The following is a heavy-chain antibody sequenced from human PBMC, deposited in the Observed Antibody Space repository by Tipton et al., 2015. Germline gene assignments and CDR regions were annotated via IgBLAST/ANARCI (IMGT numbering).Heavy chain of an antibody. Sequence: SLRLSCAASGFTFSSYWMSWVRQAPGKGLEWVANIKQDGSAKYYVDSVKGRFTISRDNAKNSLYLQMNSLRAEDTAVYFCARDSTYNWNDVYYYAMDVWGQGTTVTVS. J-gene: IGHJ6*02. V-gene: IGHV3-7*05. CDR3: ARDSTYNWNDVYYYAMDV. CDR1: GFTFSSYW. CDR2: IKQDGSAK. D-gene: IGHD1-1*01.